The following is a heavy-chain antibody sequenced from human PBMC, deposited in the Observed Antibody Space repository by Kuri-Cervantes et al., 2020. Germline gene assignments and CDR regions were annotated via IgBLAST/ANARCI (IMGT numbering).Heavy chain of an antibody. CDR3: ARGTT. CDR2: INHSGST. Sequence: SETLSLTCTVSGGSISRGDYYWSWIRQPPGKGLEWIGEINHSGSTNYNPSLKSRVTISVDTSKNQFSLKLSSVTAADTAVYYCARGTTWGQGTLVTGSS. CDR1: GGSISRGDYY. J-gene: IGHJ5*02. V-gene: IGHV4-34*01.